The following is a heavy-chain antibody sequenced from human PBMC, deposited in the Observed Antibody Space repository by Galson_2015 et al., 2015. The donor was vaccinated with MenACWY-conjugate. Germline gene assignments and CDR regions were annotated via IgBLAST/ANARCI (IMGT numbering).Heavy chain of an antibody. Sequence: SVKVSCKASGYTFTSYYMHWVRQAPGQGLEWMGIINPGGGSRNYAQKFQGRVTMTRDTSTGTVYMELSSLRSDDTAVYFCARDGGLMEAPPHDAFDIWGQGTLVTVSS. J-gene: IGHJ3*02. D-gene: IGHD2-8*01. CDR2: INPGGGSR. CDR3: ARDGGLMEAPPHDAFDI. CDR1: GYTFTSYY. V-gene: IGHV1-46*01.